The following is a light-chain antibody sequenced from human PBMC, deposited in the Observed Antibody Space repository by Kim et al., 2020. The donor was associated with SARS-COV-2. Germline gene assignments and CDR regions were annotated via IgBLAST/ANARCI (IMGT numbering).Light chain of an antibody. CDR2: EVS. CDR1: SSDVGGYNY. Sequence: QSVLTQPPSASGSPGQSVTISCTGTSSDVGGYNYVSWYQQHPGKAPKLMIYEVSKRPSGVPDRFSGSKSGNTASLTVSGLQAEDEADYYCNSYAGSNRVFGGGTQLTVL. CDR3: NSYAGSNRV. J-gene: IGLJ3*02. V-gene: IGLV2-8*01.